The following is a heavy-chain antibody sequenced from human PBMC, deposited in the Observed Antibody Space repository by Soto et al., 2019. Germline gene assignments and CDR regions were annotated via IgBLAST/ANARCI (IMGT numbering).Heavy chain of an antibody. V-gene: IGHV4-61*01. D-gene: IGHD3-3*01. J-gene: IGHJ5*02. Sequence: SETLSLTCTVSGGSVSSGSYYWSWMPQPPGKGLGWVGDIYKSVRTNHNPTPKSRETMSVDTSKNQSSKKLSSLTSGDTAVYYCATVLLFWSVDSTPYIWFDPGGEGTLLTVSS. CDR2: IYKSVRT. CDR1: GGSVSSGSYY. CDR3: ATVLLFWSVDSTPYIWFDP.